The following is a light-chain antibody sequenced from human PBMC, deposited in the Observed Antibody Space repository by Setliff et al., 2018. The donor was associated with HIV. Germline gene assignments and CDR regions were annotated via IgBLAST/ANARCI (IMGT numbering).Light chain of an antibody. CDR1: SSDVGGYNY. CDR3: CSYARSSTYV. Sequence: QSALTQPASVPGSPGQSITISCTGSSSDVGGYNYVSWYQQHPGKAPKLMIYEVRDRPSGVSNRFSDSKSGNTASLTISGLQAEDEADYYCCSYARSSTYVFGPGTKVTVL. J-gene: IGLJ1*01. V-gene: IGLV2-14*01. CDR2: EVR.